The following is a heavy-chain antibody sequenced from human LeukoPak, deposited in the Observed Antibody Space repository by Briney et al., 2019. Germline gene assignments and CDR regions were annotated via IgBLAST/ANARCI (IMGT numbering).Heavy chain of an antibody. CDR1: GYTFTNYA. Sequence: ASVRVSCKASGYTFTNYAMNWVRQAPGQGLEWMGWINTNTGDPTYAQDFTGRFVFSLDTSVSTAYLHINTLKPEDTAVYYCAAIGAHSFDYWGQGTLVTVSS. J-gene: IGHJ4*02. D-gene: IGHD3-10*01. CDR3: AAIGAHSFDY. V-gene: IGHV7-4-1*02. CDR2: INTNTGDP.